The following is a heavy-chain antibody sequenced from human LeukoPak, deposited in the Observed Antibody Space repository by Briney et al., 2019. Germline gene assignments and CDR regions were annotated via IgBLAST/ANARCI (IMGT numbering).Heavy chain of an antibody. D-gene: IGHD3-3*01. CDR1: GHSFTSYW. V-gene: IGHV5-51*01. Sequence: GESLKISCKGSGHSFTSYWIGWVRQMPGKGLEWMVIIYPGDSDTRYSPSFQGQVTISADKSISTAYLQWSSLKASDTAMYYCARRSIFGVVSPWYFDLWGRGTLVTVSS. CDR3: ARRSIFGVVSPWYFDL. J-gene: IGHJ2*01. CDR2: IYPGDSDT.